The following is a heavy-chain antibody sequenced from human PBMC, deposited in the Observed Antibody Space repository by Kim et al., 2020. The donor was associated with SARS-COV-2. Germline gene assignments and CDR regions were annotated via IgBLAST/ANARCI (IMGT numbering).Heavy chain of an antibody. CDR3: FVQYYYDSRGPFDY. V-gene: IGHV1-69*13. D-gene: IGHD3-22*01. J-gene: IGHJ4*02. Sequence: SVKVSCKASGGTFSSYAISWVRQAPGQGLEWMGGIIPIFGTANYAQKFQGRVTITADESTSTAYMELSSLRSEDTAVYYCFVQYYYDSRGPFDYWGQGTLVTVSS. CDR2: IIPIFGTA. CDR1: GGTFSSYA.